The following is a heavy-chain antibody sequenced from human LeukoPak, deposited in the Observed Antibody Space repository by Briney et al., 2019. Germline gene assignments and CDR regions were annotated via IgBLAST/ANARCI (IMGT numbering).Heavy chain of an antibody. CDR2: INSDGSST. CDR3: ARTAGTTPRIGYYYMDV. V-gene: IGHV3-74*01. J-gene: IGHJ6*03. CDR1: GFTFSSYW. Sequence: QPGGSLRLSCAASGFTFSSYWMHWVRQAPGKGLVWVSRINSDGSSTSYADSVKGRFTISRDNAKNTLYLQMNSLRAEDTAVYYCARTAGTTPRIGYYYMDVWGKGTTVTVSS. D-gene: IGHD1-7*01.